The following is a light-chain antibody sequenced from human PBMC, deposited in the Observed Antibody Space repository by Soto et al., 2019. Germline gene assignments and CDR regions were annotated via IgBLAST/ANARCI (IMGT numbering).Light chain of an antibody. CDR1: QSISSW. CDR2: KAS. J-gene: IGKJ1*01. Sequence: DIQMTQSPSTLSASVGDRVTITCRASQSISSWLAWYQQKPGKAPKLVIYKASSLESGVPSMFSGSRSGTEFTLTTSRLQPDEFATYDCQQYNSLWTFGQGTKVESK. CDR3: QQYNSLWT. V-gene: IGKV1-5*03.